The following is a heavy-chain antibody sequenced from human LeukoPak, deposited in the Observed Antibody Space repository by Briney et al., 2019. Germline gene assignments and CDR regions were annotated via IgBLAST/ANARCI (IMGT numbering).Heavy chain of an antibody. CDR3: AEGGGNSGYFQH. J-gene: IGHJ1*01. Sequence: GRSLRLSCAPSGFTFDDYAMHWVRQAPGKGLEWVSGISWNSDNIGYADSVKGRFTISRDNAKNSLYLQMNSLRTEDTAFYYCAEGGGNSGYFQHWGQGTLVTVSS. D-gene: IGHD4-23*01. V-gene: IGHV3-9*01. CDR2: ISWNSDNI. CDR1: GFTFDDYA.